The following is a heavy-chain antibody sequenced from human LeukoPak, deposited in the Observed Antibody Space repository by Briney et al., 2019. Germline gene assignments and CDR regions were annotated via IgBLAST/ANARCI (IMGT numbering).Heavy chain of an antibody. Sequence: GGSLRLSCAASGFTFSDYYMSRIRQAPGKGLEWVSYISSSGSTIYYADSVKGRFTISRDNAKKSLYLQMNSLRPDDTAVYYCARDGGYGDYPHFDYWGQGTLVTVSS. J-gene: IGHJ4*01. CDR3: ARDGGYGDYPHFDY. V-gene: IGHV3-11*01. CDR1: GFTFSDYY. CDR2: ISSSGSTI. D-gene: IGHD4-17*01.